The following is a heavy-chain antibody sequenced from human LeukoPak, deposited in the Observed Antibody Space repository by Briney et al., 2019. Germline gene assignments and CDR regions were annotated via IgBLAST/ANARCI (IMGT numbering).Heavy chain of an antibody. J-gene: IGHJ4*02. CDR2: ISSNGGST. V-gene: IGHV3-64*01. Sequence: PGGSLRLSCAASGFTFSRHAMHWVRQAPGKGLEYVSAISSNGGSTYYGNSVKGRFTISRDNSKNTLYLQMGSLRTEDMAVYYCAREAAGAAIDYWGQGTLVTVSS. D-gene: IGHD1-26*01. CDR1: GFTFSRHA. CDR3: AREAAGAAIDY.